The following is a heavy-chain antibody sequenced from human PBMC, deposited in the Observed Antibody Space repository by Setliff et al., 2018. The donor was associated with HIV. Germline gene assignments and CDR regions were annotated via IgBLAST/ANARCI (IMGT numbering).Heavy chain of an antibody. J-gene: IGHJ5*02. D-gene: IGHD6-13*01. CDR1: GGSISSGSYY. Sequence: SETLSLTCTVSGGSISSGSYYWSWIRQPAGKGLEWIGRIYTSGSTNYNPSLKSRVTMSVDTSKNHFSLKLTSLTAADTAVYYCARDRGSSWPRVGWFDPWGQGTLVTVSS. CDR2: IYTSGST. CDR3: ARDRGSSWPRVGWFDP. V-gene: IGHV4-61*02.